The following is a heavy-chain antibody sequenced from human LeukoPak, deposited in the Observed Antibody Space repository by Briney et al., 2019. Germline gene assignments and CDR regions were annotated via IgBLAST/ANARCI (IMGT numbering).Heavy chain of an antibody. CDR2: ISAYNGNT. CDR1: GYTFTSYG. Sequence: ASVKVSCKASGYTFTSYGISWVRQAPGQGLEWMGWISAYNGNTNYAQKLQGRVTMTTDTSTSTAYMELRSLRSDDTAVYYCARDQIAARVDYLREIYYYYYHGMDVWGQGTTVTVSS. CDR3: ARDQIAARVDYLREIYYYYYHGMDV. D-gene: IGHD6-6*01. V-gene: IGHV1-18*01. J-gene: IGHJ6*02.